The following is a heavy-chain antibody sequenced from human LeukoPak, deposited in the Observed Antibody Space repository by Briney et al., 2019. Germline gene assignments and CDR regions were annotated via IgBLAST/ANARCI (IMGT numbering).Heavy chain of an antibody. CDR2: ISSSSATI. Sequence: GGSLRLPCVASGFTFNTYSMNWFRQAPGKGLEWISYISSSSATIYYADSVKGRFTISRDNAKNSLYLQMNSLRAEDTAVYYCARGRDLFDSWGQGTLVIVSS. V-gene: IGHV3-48*04. J-gene: IGHJ4*02. CDR1: GFTFNTYS. CDR3: ARGRDLFDS.